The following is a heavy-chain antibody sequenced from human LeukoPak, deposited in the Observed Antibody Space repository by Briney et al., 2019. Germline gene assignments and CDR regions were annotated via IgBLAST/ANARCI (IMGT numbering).Heavy chain of an antibody. CDR3: AGSRSNYHLDY. CDR1: GYSFTNYW. CDR2: IYPGDSDT. Sequence: GESLKISCKGSGYSFTNYWIGWVRQMPGKGLEWMGIIYPGDSDTRYSPSFQGQVTISADRSISTAYLQWSSLKASDTAMYYCAGSRSNYHLDYWGQGTLVTVSS. D-gene: IGHD1-26*01. J-gene: IGHJ4*02. V-gene: IGHV5-51*01.